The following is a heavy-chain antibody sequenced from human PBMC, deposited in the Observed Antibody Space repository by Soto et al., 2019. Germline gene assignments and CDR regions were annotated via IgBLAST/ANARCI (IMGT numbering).Heavy chain of an antibody. J-gene: IGHJ3*02. CDR1: GDTFTSYA. CDR2: IIPIFGTA. CDR3: ARGRLSPPDAFDI. V-gene: IGHV1-69*13. Sequence: SVKVSCKASGDTFTSYAINWVRQAPGQGLEWMGGIIPIFGTANYAQKFQGRVTITSDESTSTAYMELSSLRSEDTAVYYCARGRLSPPDAFDIWGQGTMVTVSS.